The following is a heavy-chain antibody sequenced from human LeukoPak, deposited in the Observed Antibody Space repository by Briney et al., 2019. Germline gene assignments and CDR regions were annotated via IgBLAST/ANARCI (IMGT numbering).Heavy chain of an antibody. V-gene: IGHV4-59*11. CDR2: IYYSGST. J-gene: IGHJ4*02. CDR1: GGSISSHY. Sequence: SETLSLTCTVSGGSISSHYWSWIRQPPGKGLEWIGYIYYSGSTNYNPSLKSRVTISVDTSKNQFSLKLSYVTAADTAVYYCARGYFDWLSFAFDYWGQGTLVTVSS. D-gene: IGHD3-9*01. CDR3: ARGYFDWLSFAFDY.